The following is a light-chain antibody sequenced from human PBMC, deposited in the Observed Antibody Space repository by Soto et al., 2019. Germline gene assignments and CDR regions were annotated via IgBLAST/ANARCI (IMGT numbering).Light chain of an antibody. CDR2: AAS. J-gene: IGKJ2*01. CDR3: QQSYSLPYT. V-gene: IGKV1-39*01. CDR1: QSVGSL. Sequence: DTQMTQSPSSLSASVGDRVTITCRASQSVGSLLNWFQQKPGKAPKLLIYAASTLQSGAPSRFSGSGAGTDFTLIISSLQPEDFATYYCQQSYSLPYTFGQGTKLEI.